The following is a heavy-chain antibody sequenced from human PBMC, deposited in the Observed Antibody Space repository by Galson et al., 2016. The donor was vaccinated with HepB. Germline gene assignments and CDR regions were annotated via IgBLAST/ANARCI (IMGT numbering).Heavy chain of an antibody. CDR1: GDSVSSNSAA. Sequence: CAISGDSVSSNSAAWNWIRQSPSRGLEWLGRTYYRSKWFNDYAPSVKSRINISPDTSKNQFSLQLNSVTPEDTAVYYCARTNSKTYGGGNLDYWGQGTLATVSS. D-gene: IGHD4-23*01. J-gene: IGHJ4*01. CDR2: TYYRSKWFN. V-gene: IGHV6-1*01. CDR3: ARTNSKTYGGGNLDY.